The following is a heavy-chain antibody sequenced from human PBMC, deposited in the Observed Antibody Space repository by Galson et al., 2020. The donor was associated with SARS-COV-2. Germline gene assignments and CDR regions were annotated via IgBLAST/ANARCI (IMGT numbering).Heavy chain of an antibody. CDR3: ASWFGKF. CDR2: INHSGST. J-gene: IGHJ4*02. V-gene: IGHV4-34*01. D-gene: IGHD3-10*01. CDR1: GGSFSGYY. Sequence: SQASETLSLTCAVSGGSFSGYYWSWIRQTPGKGLEWIGEINHSGSTNFNPSLESRVTISVDTSKNQFSLTLNSVTAADTAVYYCASWFGKFWGQGTLVTVSS.